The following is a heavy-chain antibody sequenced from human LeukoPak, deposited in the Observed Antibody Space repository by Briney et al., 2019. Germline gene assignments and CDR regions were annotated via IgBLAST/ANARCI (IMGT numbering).Heavy chain of an antibody. CDR3: VRDGSRGYDMDV. V-gene: IGHV3-11*04. J-gene: IGHJ6*02. CDR2: ISGSGSTI. Sequence: GGSLRLSCAASGFTFSDYYMSWIRQAPGKGLEWVSYISGSGSTIYYADSVKGRFTISGDIATNSVYLQMNSLRAEDTALYYCVRDGSRGYDMDVWGQGTAVTVSS. CDR1: GFTFSDYY. D-gene: IGHD2-15*01.